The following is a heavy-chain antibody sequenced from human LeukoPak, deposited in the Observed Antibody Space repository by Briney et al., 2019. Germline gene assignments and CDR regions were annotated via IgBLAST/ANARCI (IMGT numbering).Heavy chain of an antibody. Sequence: PGGSLRLYCAASGFTFSSYGMHWVGQAPGKGLEWVAVISYDGSNKYYADSVKGRFTISRDNAKNTLCLQMNSLRAEDTAGYYCASVQTTDDYWGQGTLVTVSS. CDR3: ASVQTTDDY. D-gene: IGHD1-1*01. CDR2: ISYDGSNK. CDR1: GFTFSSYG. V-gene: IGHV3-30*03. J-gene: IGHJ4*02.